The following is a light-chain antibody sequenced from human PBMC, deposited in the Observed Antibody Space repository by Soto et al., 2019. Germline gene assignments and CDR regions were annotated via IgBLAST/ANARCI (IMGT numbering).Light chain of an antibody. CDR1: PSVTNF. CDR2: GAF. J-gene: IGKJ5*01. V-gene: IGKV3-11*01. CDR3: QQRNIWPPVT. Sequence: EIVLTQSPATLSLSPGERATLSCRASPSVTNFLAWYQQKPGHAPRLLIYGAFNRATGIPARFSGSGSGTDFTLTISSLAPEDSAIYYCQQRNIWPPVTFGQGTRLEIK.